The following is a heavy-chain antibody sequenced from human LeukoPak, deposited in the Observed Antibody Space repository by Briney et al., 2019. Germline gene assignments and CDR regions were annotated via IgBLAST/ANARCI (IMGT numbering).Heavy chain of an antibody. D-gene: IGHD1-14*01. CDR2: INPSGDST. CDR1: GYTFTSSY. CDR3: ACQGNPYYYYYFRDV. V-gene: IGHV1-46*01. Sequence: ASVKVCCNASGYTFTSSYMRWVRQAPGQGIEWMGIINPSGDSTSYAQKFEGRVTMTRAMSTSTAYMELSSLRTDDTAGYYAACQGNPYYYYYFRDVWGKGTTVSVSS. J-gene: IGHJ6*03.